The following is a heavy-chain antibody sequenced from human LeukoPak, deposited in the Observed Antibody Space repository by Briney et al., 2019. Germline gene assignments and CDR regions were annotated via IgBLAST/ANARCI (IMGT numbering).Heavy chain of an antibody. Sequence: TSETLSLTCTVSGGSISSYYWSWIRQPPGKGLEWIGYIYSGGSTNYNPSLKSRVTISVDTSKNQFSLKLNSVTAADTAVYYCARGRTTETTFYYYYHGMDVWGQGTTVTVSS. V-gene: IGHV4-59*12. J-gene: IGHJ6*02. CDR1: GGSISSYY. CDR3: ARGRTTETTFYYYYHGMDV. CDR2: IYSGGST. D-gene: IGHD4-11*01.